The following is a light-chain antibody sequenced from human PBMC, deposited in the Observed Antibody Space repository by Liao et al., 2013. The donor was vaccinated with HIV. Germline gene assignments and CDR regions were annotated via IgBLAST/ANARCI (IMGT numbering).Light chain of an antibody. CDR2: HNN. CDR3: QAWDSGAYWV. CDR1: NLGDKR. V-gene: IGLV3-1*01. Sequence: SYALTQPPSVSVSPGQTASITCSGDNLGDKRACWHQQRPGQSPLLVMYHNNKRPSGIPERFSGSASGNTATLTISGTQALDEADYYCQAWDSGAYWVFGGGTKLTVL. J-gene: IGLJ3*02.